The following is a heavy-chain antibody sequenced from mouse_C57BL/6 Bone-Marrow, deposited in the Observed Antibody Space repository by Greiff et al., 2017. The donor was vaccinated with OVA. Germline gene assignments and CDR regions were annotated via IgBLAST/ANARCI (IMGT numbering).Heavy chain of an antibody. CDR1: GFTFSDYY. D-gene: IGHD1-1*01. V-gene: IGHV5-12*01. CDR3: ARQGYYYGVAY. Sequence: EVQRVESGGGLVQPGGSLKLSCAASGFTFSDYYMYWVRQTPEKRLEWVAYISNGGGSTYYPDTVKGRFTISRDNAKNTLYLQMSRLKSEDTAMYYCARQGYYYGVAYWGQGTLVTVSA. J-gene: IGHJ3*01. CDR2: ISNGGGST.